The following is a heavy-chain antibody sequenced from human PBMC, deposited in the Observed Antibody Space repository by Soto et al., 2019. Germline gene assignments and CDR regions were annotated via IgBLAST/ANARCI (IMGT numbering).Heavy chain of an antibody. Sequence: PSETLSLTCAVSGGSISSGGYSWSWIRQPPGKGLEWIGYIYHSGSTYYNPSLKSRLTIVPDTSKNQFSLQLNSVTPEDSAVYYCATETPVVRGVRNAFDFWGRGTMVTVSS. J-gene: IGHJ3*01. CDR2: IYHSGST. D-gene: IGHD3-10*01. V-gene: IGHV4-30-2*05. CDR3: ATETPVVRGVRNAFDF. CDR1: GGSISSGGYS.